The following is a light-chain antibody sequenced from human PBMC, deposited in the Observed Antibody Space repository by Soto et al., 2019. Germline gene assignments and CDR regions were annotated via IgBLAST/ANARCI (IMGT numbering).Light chain of an antibody. CDR2: GAS. J-gene: IGKJ1*01. V-gene: IGKV3-20*01. CDR1: QSVSSSY. Sequence: EMVLTQSPGTLSLSPGERATLSCRASQSVSSSYLAWYQKKPGQAPRLLLYGASSRATGIPDRFSGSGSGTDFTLTISRLEPEDFAVYYCQQYGNSPPWTFGQGTKVDIK. CDR3: QQYGNSPPWT.